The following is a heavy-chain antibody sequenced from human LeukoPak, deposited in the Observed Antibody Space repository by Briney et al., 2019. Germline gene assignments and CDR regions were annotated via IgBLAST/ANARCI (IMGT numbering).Heavy chain of an antibody. CDR2: INPNSGGT. V-gene: IGHV1-2*02. J-gene: IGHJ4*02. D-gene: IGHD2-15*01. CDR1: GYTLTELS. CDR3: ARDRYCSGGSCYYFDY. Sequence: RASVKVSCKVSGYTLTELSMHWVRQAPGKGLEWMGWINPNSGGTNYAQKFQGRVTMTRDTSISTAYMELSRLRSDDTAVYYCARDRYCSGGSCYYFDYWGQGTLVTVSS.